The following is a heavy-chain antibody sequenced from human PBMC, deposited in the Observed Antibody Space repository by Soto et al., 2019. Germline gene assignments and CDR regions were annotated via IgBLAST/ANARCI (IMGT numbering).Heavy chain of an antibody. CDR1: GDSISSFY. V-gene: IGHV4-59*01. Sequence: PSETLSLTCTVSGDSISSFYWTWIRQPPGKGLEWVGYIHYSGSTNYNPSLKSRVTISVDTSKNQFSLKLSSVTAADTAVYYCARVGSGYDSYYYYYMDVWGKGTTVTVSS. CDR3: ARVGSGYDSYYYYYMDV. CDR2: IHYSGST. D-gene: IGHD5-12*01. J-gene: IGHJ6*03.